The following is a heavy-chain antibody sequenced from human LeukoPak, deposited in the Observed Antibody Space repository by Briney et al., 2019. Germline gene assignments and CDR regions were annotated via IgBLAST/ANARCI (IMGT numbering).Heavy chain of an antibody. V-gene: IGHV3-33*06. CDR1: GFTFSSYG. D-gene: IGHD6-19*01. CDR2: IWYDGSNK. Sequence: PGGSLRLSCAASGFTFSSYGMHWVRQAPGKGLEWVAVIWYDGSNKYYADSVKGRFTISRDNSKNTLYLQMNSLRAEDTAVYYCAKRRLPYSSGWSWFDPWGQGTLVTVSS. CDR3: AKRRLPYSSGWSWFDP. J-gene: IGHJ5*02.